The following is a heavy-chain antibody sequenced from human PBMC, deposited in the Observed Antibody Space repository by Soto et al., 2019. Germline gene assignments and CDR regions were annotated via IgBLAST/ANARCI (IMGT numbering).Heavy chain of an antibody. Sequence: ASVKVSCKASGYTFTHYHVYWVRQAPGRGLEWLGMTNPSGGSTTYAQNLQGRVTMTRDTSTNTVYMELSSLRSEDTAVYYCAREAINSSGYSRYFQHWGQGTLVPVSS. CDR3: AREAINSSGYSRYFQH. D-gene: IGHD3-22*01. J-gene: IGHJ1*01. CDR2: TNPSGGST. CDR1: GYTFTHYH. V-gene: IGHV1-46*01.